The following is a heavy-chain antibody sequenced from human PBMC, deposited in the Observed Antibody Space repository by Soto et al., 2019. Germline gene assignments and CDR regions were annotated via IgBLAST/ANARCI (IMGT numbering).Heavy chain of an antibody. CDR3: AKGVVDRGIDP. V-gene: IGHV3-23*01. J-gene: IGHJ5*02. CDR1: GFTCRNYA. Sequence: WGSLRLSCAASGFTCRNYAMTWVRQAPGQGLEYVSSISISGSNTYYAASVKGRFAISRDNSKNTLYLQMNSLRAEDTAIYYCAKGVVDRGIDPWGQGTLVTVSS. D-gene: IGHD1-20*01. CDR2: ISISGSNT.